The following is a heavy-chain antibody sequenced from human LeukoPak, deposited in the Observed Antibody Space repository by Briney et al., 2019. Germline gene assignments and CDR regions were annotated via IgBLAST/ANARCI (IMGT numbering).Heavy chain of an antibody. CDR3: ARADYGGNSGWFDP. Sequence: ASVKVSCKASGYTFTSYYMHWVRQAPGQGLEWMGWINPNSGGTNYAQKFQGRVTMTRGTSISTAYMELSRLRSDDTAVYYCARADYGGNSGWFDPWGQGTLVTVSS. CDR2: INPNSGGT. J-gene: IGHJ5*02. V-gene: IGHV1-2*02. D-gene: IGHD4-23*01. CDR1: GYTFTSYY.